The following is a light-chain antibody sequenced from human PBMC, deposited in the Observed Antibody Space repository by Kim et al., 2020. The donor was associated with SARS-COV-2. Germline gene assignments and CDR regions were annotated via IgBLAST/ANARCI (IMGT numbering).Light chain of an antibody. CDR1: GGSVAVKY. Sequence: GKAVALSATSSGGSVAVKYEQGYQQRQSSAHITVLEEYKERHSSVADPLSVSSDNSANSATLTISGLQTVDEADYYCQAYDGSRGVFGGGTQLTVL. V-gene: IGLV6-57*02. CDR2: EYK. J-gene: IGLJ3*02. CDR3: QAYDGSRGV.